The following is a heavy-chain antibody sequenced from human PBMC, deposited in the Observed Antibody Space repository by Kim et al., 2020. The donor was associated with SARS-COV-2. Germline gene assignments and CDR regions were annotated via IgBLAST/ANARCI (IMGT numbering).Heavy chain of an antibody. V-gene: IGHV3-23*01. D-gene: IGHD2-2*01. Sequence: ADSLRGRFTISRDNRNNAVYLQMNSLRPDDTAKYYCAKGRSGTSNSCYNYWGQGTLVSVSS. J-gene: IGHJ4*01. CDR3: AKGRSGTSNSCYNY.